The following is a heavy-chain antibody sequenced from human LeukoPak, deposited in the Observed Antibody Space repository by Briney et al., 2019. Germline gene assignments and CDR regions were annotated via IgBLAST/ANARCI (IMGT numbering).Heavy chain of an antibody. CDR3: AREISSSTSFDY. CDR2: ISSGSTYI. CDR1: GFSFSSYS. D-gene: IGHD2-2*01. J-gene: IGHJ4*02. V-gene: IGHV3-21*01. Sequence: GGSLRLSRAASGFSFSSYSMNWVRQAPGKGLEWVSSISSGSTYIYYADSVKGRFTISRDNAKNSLYLQVSTLRAEDTAVYYCAREISSSTSFDYWGQGTLVTVSS.